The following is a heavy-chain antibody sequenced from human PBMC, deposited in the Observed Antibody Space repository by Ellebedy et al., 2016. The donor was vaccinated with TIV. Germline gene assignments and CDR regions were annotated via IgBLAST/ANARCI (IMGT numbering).Heavy chain of an antibody. D-gene: IGHD5-24*01. CDR1: GFLFSSYT. J-gene: IGHJ6*02. V-gene: IGHV3-23*01. CDR3: AKTEGRDGYGRYFYGMEV. Sequence: GESLKISCAASGFLFSSYTMSWVRQAPGKGLEWVSVISGTGVSTDYADSVKGRFTISRDNSKNTAYLQMNSLKGEDTAVYYCAKTEGRDGYGRYFYGMEVWGRGTTVTVSS. CDR2: ISGTGVST.